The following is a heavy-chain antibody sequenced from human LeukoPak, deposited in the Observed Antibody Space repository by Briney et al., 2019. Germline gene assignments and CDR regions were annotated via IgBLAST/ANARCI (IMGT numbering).Heavy chain of an antibody. V-gene: IGHV4-4*07. CDR3: AFLRGTYWYFDY. CDR1: GGSISSYY. J-gene: IGHJ4*02. CDR2: IYTSGSTDYYTSRST. Sequence: SETLPLTCTVSGGSISSYYWRWIRQPAGKGLEWIGHIYTSGSTDYYTSRSTDYNPSLKTRVTISVDKSKNHISLKLNSVTATDTAVYCAAFLRGTYWYFDYWGQGILVTVSS. D-gene: IGHD1-26*01.